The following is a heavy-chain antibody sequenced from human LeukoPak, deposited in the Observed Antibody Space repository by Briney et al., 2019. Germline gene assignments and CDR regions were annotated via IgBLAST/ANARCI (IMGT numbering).Heavy chain of an antibody. CDR2: NNPSGGST. CDR3: ARDQGGDYFDY. CDR1: GYTFTSYY. D-gene: IGHD3-16*01. Sequence: ASVKVSCKASGYTFTSYYMHWVRQAPGQGLEWMGINNPSGGSTSYAQKFQGRVTMTRDTSTSTVYMELSSLRSEDTAVYYCARDQGGDYFDYWGQGTLVTVSS. J-gene: IGHJ4*02. V-gene: IGHV1-46*01.